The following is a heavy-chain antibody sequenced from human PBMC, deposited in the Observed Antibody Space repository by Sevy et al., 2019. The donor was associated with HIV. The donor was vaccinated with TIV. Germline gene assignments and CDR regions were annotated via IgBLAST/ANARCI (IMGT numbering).Heavy chain of an antibody. Sequence: GGSLRLSCAASEFIFSDYAMNWVRQTPGKGLEWVSSINGKGRSTHYADSVQGRFTISRDNSKNTLYLQMNSLRAEDTAVHYCAKTINSGAGAVPALIYYYYGMAVWGQGTTVTVSS. CDR3: AKTINSGAGAVPALIYYYYGMAV. CDR1: EFIFSDYA. D-gene: IGHD2-2*01. CDR2: INGKGRST. J-gene: IGHJ6*02. V-gene: IGHV3-23*01.